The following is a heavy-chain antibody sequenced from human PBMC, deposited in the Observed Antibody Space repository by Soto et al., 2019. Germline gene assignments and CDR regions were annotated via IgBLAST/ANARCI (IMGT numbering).Heavy chain of an antibody. CDR1: GFTVSSNY. Sequence: GGSLRLSCAASGFTVSSNYRSWVRQAPGKGLEWVSVIYSGGSTYYADSVKGRFTISRHNSKNTLYLQMNSLRAEDTAVYYCARDRYGSGSYYSDYWGQGTLVTVSS. V-gene: IGHV3-53*04. CDR2: IYSGGST. CDR3: ARDRYGSGSYYSDY. J-gene: IGHJ4*02. D-gene: IGHD3-10*01.